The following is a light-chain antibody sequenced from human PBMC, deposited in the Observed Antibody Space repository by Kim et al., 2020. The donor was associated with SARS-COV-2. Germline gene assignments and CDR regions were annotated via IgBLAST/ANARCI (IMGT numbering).Light chain of an antibody. J-gene: IGKJ2*01. CDR2: GAS. V-gene: IGKV3-20*01. CDR3: QQYGSSPPFT. Sequence: SPGERAFLSCRASQNFSSRYLAWYQQKPGQAPRVLIHGASSRATGIPDRFSGSGSGPDFTLTISRLEPDDFAVYYCQQYGSSPPFTFGQGTKLEI. CDR1: QNFSSRY.